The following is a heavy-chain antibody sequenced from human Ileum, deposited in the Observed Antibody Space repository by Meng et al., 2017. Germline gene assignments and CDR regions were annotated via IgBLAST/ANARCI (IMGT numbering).Heavy chain of an antibody. J-gene: IGHJ4*02. Sequence: QLLESGGGLVQPGGSLRLSCTGSGFTFADYAINWVRQAPGKGLEWVSAIRSPPAAHLYADSAKGRFTISRDNSKNSIYMEMYTLRVEDTAIYYFARWTYHYDFWGQGTLVTVSS. CDR3: ARWTYHYDF. V-gene: IGHV3-23*01. CDR2: IRSPPAAH. D-gene: IGHD1-1*01. CDR1: GFTFADYA.